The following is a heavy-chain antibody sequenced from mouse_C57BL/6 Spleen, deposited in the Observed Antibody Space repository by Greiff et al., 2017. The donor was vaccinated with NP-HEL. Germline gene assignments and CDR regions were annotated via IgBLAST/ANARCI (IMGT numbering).Heavy chain of an antibody. CDR2: IDPENGDT. CDR3: TTWGDYSNTCY. D-gene: IGHD2-5*01. CDR1: GFTIKDDY. Sequence: EVQLVESGAELVRPGASVKLSCTASGFTIKDDYMHWVKQRPEQGLEWIGWIDPENGDTEYASKFQGKATITADTSSNTAYLQLSSLTSEDTAVYYCTTWGDYSNTCYWGQGTTLTVSS. V-gene: IGHV14-4*01. J-gene: IGHJ2*01.